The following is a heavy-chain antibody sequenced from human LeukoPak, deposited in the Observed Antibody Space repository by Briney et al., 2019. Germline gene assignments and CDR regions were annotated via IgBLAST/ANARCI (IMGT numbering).Heavy chain of an antibody. CDR3: AREGGYCSSTSCYRYYYMDV. J-gene: IGHJ6*03. CDR2: IYSGGST. Sequence: GGSLRLSCAASGFTFTTYWMSWVRQAPGKGLEWVSVIYSGGSTYYADSVRGRFTISRDNSKNTLYLQMNSLRAEDTAVYYCAREGGYCSSTSCYRYYYMDVWGKGTTVTVSS. CDR1: GFTFTTYW. D-gene: IGHD2-2*02. V-gene: IGHV3-53*01.